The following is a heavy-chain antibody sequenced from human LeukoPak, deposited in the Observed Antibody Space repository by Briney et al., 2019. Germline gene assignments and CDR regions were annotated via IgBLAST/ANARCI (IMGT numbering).Heavy chain of an antibody. D-gene: IGHD6-19*01. CDR2: ISSSSSYI. CDR3: ARWGAVAGTRGDY. Sequence: GGSLRLSCAASGFTFSSYSMNWVRQAPGKGLEWVSSISSSSSYIYYADSVKGRFTISRDNAKNSLYLQKNSLRAEDTAVYYCARWGAVAGTRGDYWGQGTLVTVSS. J-gene: IGHJ4*02. CDR1: GFTFSSYS. V-gene: IGHV3-21*01.